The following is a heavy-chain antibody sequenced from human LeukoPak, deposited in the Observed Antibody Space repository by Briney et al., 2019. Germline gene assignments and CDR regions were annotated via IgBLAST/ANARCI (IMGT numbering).Heavy chain of an antibody. CDR2: ICIAGDT. D-gene: IGHD5/OR15-5a*01. J-gene: IGHJ3*02. CDR3: VRGGIQVSGIDAFDI. CDR1: GFTFNIYG. Sequence: PGGTLRLSCAASGFTFNIYGMNWVRQAPGKGLEWVSGICIAGDTHYTDSVKGRFTISRENAKNSMYLQMNSLKVGDTAVYYCVRGGIQVSGIDAFDIWGQGTMVTVSS. V-gene: IGHV3-13*01.